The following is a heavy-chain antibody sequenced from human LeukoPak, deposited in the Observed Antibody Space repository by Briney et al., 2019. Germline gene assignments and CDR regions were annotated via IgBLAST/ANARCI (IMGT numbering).Heavy chain of an antibody. CDR1: GYTLTGYY. Sequence: ASVKVSCKASGYTLTGYYIHWVRQAPGQGLEWMGWINPSSGGTNYAQKFQGRVTMTTDTSITTANMELSRLRSDDTAMYYCARGAVSGSLFSDYWGRGTLVTVSS. CDR3: ARGAVSGSLFSDY. V-gene: IGHV1-2*02. CDR2: INPSSGGT. D-gene: IGHD1-26*01. J-gene: IGHJ4*02.